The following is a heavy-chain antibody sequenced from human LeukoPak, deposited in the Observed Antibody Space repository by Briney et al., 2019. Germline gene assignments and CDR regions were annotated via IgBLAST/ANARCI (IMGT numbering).Heavy chain of an antibody. CDR1: GYTFTSYG. Sequence: ASVKVSCKASGYTFTSYGISWVRQAPGQGLEWMGWISAYNGNTNYAQKLQGRVTMTTDTSTSTAYMELRSLRSDDTAVYYCARVSSSWYKVGYFDYWGQGTLVTVSS. CDR3: ARVSSSWYKVGYFDY. V-gene: IGHV1-18*01. CDR2: ISAYNGNT. J-gene: IGHJ4*02. D-gene: IGHD6-13*01.